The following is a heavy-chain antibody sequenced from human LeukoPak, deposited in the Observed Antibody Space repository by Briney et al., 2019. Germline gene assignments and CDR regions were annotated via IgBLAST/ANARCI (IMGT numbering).Heavy chain of an antibody. D-gene: IGHD2-2*01. V-gene: IGHV4-59*08. CDR2: IYYSGST. J-gene: IGHJ5*02. CDR1: GGSISSYY. Sequence: PSETLSLTCTVSGGSISSYYWSWIRQPPGKGLEWIGYIYYSGSTNYNPSLKSRVTISVDTSKNQFSLKLSSVTAADTAVYYCARHDYRDGYCSSTSCYGNWFDPWGQGTLVTVSS. CDR3: ARHDYRDGYCSSTSCYGNWFDP.